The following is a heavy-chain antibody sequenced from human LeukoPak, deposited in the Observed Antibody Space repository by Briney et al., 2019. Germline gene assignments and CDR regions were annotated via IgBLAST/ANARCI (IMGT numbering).Heavy chain of an antibody. J-gene: IGHJ4*02. CDR1: GFTLNYYA. CDR3: ARESQQLAYFDY. Sequence: SGGSLRLSCEVSGFTLNYYALHWVRQAPGKGLEWVAFISNNDYADSVKGRFTISRDTSKNTLYLQMNSLRVDDTAIYYCARESQQLAYFDYWAREPWSPSPQ. V-gene: IGHV3-30*04. D-gene: IGHD6-6*01. CDR2: ISNN.